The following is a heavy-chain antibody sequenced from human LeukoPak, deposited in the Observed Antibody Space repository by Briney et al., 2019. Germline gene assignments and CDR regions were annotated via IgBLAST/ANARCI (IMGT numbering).Heavy chain of an antibody. CDR2: IYHSGST. CDR3: ASTILDFDWLFDY. V-gene: IGHV4-38-2*02. Sequence: SETLSLTCSVSGYSISSGFYWGWIRQPPGKGLEWIGSIYHSGSTYYNPSLKSRVTISVDTSKNQFSLKLSSVTAADTAVYYCASTILDFDWLFDYWGQGTLVTVSS. D-gene: IGHD3-9*01. CDR1: GYSISSGFY. J-gene: IGHJ4*02.